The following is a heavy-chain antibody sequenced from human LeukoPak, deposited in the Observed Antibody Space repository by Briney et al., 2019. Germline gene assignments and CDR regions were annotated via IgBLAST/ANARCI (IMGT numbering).Heavy chain of an antibody. D-gene: IGHD3-3*01. Sequence: ASVKVSCKASGYTFTGYYMHWVRQAPGQGLEWMGWINPNSGGTNYAQKFQGRVTMTRDTSISTACMELSRLRSDDTAVYYCARDILQLNWFDPWGQGTLVTVSS. CDR3: ARDILQLNWFDP. V-gene: IGHV1-2*02. CDR1: GYTFTGYY. J-gene: IGHJ5*02. CDR2: INPNSGGT.